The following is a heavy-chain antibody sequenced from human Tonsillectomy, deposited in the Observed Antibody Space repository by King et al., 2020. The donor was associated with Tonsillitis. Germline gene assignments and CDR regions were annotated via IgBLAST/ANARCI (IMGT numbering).Heavy chain of an antibody. J-gene: IGHJ4*02. CDR3: ARDRQATVSLDVVY. Sequence: QLVQSGGGLVQAGGSLRLSCVASGFTFSDYDMNWVRQAPGKGLEWVSYISHRSTSIAYADSVKGRFTISRDSAKNSLYLQLNSLRAEDTAVYYCARDRQATVSLDVVYWGQGTLVTVSS. CDR1: GFTFSDYD. D-gene: IGHD4-17*01. V-gene: IGHV3-48*04. CDR2: ISHRSTSI.